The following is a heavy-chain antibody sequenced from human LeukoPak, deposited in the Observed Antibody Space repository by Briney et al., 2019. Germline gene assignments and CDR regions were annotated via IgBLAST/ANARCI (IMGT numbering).Heavy chain of an antibody. D-gene: IGHD2-2*01. V-gene: IGHV4-59*01. CDR1: GGSITSYY. Sequence: SETLSLTCTVSGGSITSYYWSWLRQPPGRGLEYIGHIYYSGNTNYNPSLKSRVSISVDTSKNQFSPELNSVTAADTAVYYCARWYCSPTTCFYLDYWGQGTLVTVSS. J-gene: IGHJ4*02. CDR2: IYYSGNT. CDR3: ARWYCSPTTCFYLDY.